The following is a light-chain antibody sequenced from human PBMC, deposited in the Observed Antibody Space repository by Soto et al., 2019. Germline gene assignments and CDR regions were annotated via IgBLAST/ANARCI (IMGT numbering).Light chain of an antibody. Sequence: QSVLTQPASVSGSPGQSITISCTGTSSDVGGYNYVSWYQQHPGKAPKLMIYEVSDRPSGVSDRFSGSKSGNTASLTISGLQAEDEADYYCSSHTSTSHYVFGTGTKVTV. CDR3: SSHTSTSHYV. J-gene: IGLJ1*01. V-gene: IGLV2-14*01. CDR1: SSDVGGYNY. CDR2: EVS.